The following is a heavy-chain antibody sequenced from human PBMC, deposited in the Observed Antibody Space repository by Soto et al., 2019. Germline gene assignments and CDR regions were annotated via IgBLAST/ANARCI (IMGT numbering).Heavy chain of an antibody. CDR3: TRPFLGPHFLADSFVDYNYYMDV. V-gene: IGHV4-59*08. Sequence: SETLSLTCTVSGGSISNFYWSWIRQPPGKGLEWIGYVYYTGSTSYNPSLKRRVTFSADSSRGQFSLRLNSVTAADTAVYYCTRPFLGPHFLADSFVDYNYYMDVWGQETTLTV. D-gene: IGHD3-3*01. CDR2: VYYTGST. CDR1: GGSISNFY. J-gene: IGHJ6*03.